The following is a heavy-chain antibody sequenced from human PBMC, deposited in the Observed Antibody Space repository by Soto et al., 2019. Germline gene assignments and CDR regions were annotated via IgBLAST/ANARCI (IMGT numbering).Heavy chain of an antibody. CDR3: ARLGVRFLEWFPMDV. D-gene: IGHD3-3*01. CDR2: ISAYNGNT. Sequence: ASVKVSCKASGYTFTSYGISWVRQAPGQGLEWMGWISAYNGNTSYAQKLQGRVTMTTDTSTSTAYMELRSLRSDDTAVYYCARLGVRFLEWFPMDVWGQGTTVTVSS. J-gene: IGHJ6*02. CDR1: GYTFTSYG. V-gene: IGHV1-18*01.